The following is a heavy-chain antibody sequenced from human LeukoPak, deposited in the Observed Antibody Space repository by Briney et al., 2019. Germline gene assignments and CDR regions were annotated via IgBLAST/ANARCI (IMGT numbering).Heavy chain of an antibody. CDR1: GYTFTGYY. CDR3: TRDLQRRSSGWLTAAAGDY. D-gene: IGHD6-19*01. CDR2: INPNSGGT. Sequence: ASVKVSCKASGYTFTGYYMHWVRQAPGQGLEWMGWINPNSGGTNYAQKFQGRVTMTRDTSFSTAYMELSSLRSDDTAIYYCTRDLQRRSSGWLTAAAGDYWGQGTLVTVSS. V-gene: IGHV1-2*02. J-gene: IGHJ4*02.